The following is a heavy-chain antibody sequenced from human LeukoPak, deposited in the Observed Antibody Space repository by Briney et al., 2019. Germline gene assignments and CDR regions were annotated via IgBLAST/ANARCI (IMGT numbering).Heavy chain of an antibody. Sequence: GGSLRLSCAASGFTFSSYAMHWVRQAPGKGLEWVAVISYDGSNKYYADSVKGRFTISRDNSKDTLYLQMNSLRAEDTAVYYCARVSPFTYYYGSGSSPSFDYWGQGTLVTVSS. D-gene: IGHD3-10*01. J-gene: IGHJ4*02. CDR2: ISYDGSNK. CDR3: ARVSPFTYYYGSGSSPSFDY. CDR1: GFTFSSYA. V-gene: IGHV3-30-3*01.